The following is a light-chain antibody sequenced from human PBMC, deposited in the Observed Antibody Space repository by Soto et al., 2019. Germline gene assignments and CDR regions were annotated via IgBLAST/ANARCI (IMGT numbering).Light chain of an antibody. Sequence: QSALTQPPSASGSPGQSVTISCTGTSSDVGAYTYVSWYQQYPGKAPQLMIYEVTKRPSGVPDRFSGSTSGNAASLTVAGLQAEEEAYYCCASYVGHDSGVFGGGTKLTVL. CDR3: ASYVGHDSGV. J-gene: IGLJ3*02. CDR1: SSDVGAYTY. CDR2: EVT. V-gene: IGLV2-8*01.